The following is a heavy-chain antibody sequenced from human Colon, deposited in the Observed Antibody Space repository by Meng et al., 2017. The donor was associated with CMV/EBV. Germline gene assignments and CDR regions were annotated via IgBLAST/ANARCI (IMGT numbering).Heavy chain of an antibody. CDR3: ALEDILTGQYSFDY. D-gene: IGHD3-9*01. V-gene: IGHV7-4-1*02. CDR2: INMNSGKA. J-gene: IGHJ4*02. CDR1: GDTSATYG. Sequence: SGDTSATYGMKWVRQAPGQGLEWMGWINMNSGKATYAQGFTGQFVFSLDTSVSTAYLEIRSLKDEDTAVYYCALEDILTGQYSFDYWGQGSLVTVSS.